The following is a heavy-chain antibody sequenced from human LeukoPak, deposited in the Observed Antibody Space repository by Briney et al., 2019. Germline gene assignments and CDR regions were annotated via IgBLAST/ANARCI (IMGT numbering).Heavy chain of an antibody. V-gene: IGHV3-48*01. CDR1: GFTFGRYG. CDR2: ISSSSSTI. J-gene: IGHJ4*02. D-gene: IGHD4-17*01. CDR3: ARVFIGDYGDYQFDY. Sequence: GRSLRLSCAASGFTFGRYGMNWVRQAPGKGLEWVSYISSSSSTIYYADSVKGRFTISRDNAKNSLYLQMNSLRAEDTAVYYCARVFIGDYGDYQFDYWGQGTLVTVSS.